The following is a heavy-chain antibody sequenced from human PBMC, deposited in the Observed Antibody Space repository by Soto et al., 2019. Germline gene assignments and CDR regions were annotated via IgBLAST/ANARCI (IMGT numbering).Heavy chain of an antibody. Sequence: ASVKVSCKASGYTFTSYGISWVRQAPGQGLERMGWISAYNGNTNYAQKLQGRVTVTTDTSTSTAYMELRSLRSDDTAVYYCARDRYCSGGSCYRYYYYGMDVWGQGTTVTVSS. D-gene: IGHD2-15*01. J-gene: IGHJ6*02. CDR1: GYTFTSYG. V-gene: IGHV1-18*04. CDR2: ISAYNGNT. CDR3: ARDRYCSGGSCYRYYYYGMDV.